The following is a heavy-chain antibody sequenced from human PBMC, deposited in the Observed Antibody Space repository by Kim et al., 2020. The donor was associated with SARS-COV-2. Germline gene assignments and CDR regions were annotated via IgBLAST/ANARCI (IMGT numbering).Heavy chain of an antibody. D-gene: IGHD1-26*01. V-gene: IGHV1-18*01. CDR1: GYTFTSYG. CDR3: ASSSGSYSSAFDI. Sequence: ASVKVSCKASGYTFTSYGISWVRQAPGQRLEWMGWISAYNGNTKYAQKLQGRVTITTDTSTSTAYMELRSLRSDDTAVYYCASSSGSYSSAFDIWGQGTMVTVSS. J-gene: IGHJ3*02. CDR2: ISAYNGNT.